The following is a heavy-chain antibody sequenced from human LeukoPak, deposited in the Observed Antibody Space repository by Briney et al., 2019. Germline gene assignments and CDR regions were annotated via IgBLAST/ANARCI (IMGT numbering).Heavy chain of an antibody. Sequence: GGSLRLSCAASGFTFSGYGMSWVRQAPGKGLEWVATIKQDASEKTYVDSVEGRFTSSRDNAKSSLFLQMDSLRAEDTAVYYCARFGMDAAIDYWGQGTLVTVSS. CDR3: ARFGMDAAIDY. D-gene: IGHD2-15*01. V-gene: IGHV3-7*01. J-gene: IGHJ4*02. CDR2: IKQDASEK. CDR1: GFTFSGYG.